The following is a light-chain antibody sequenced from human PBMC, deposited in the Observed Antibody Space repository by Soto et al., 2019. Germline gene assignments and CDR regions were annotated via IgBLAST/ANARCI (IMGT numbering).Light chain of an antibody. CDR2: AAV. J-gene: IGKJ5*01. CDR3: QQSYRTPIT. Sequence: DIQMTQSPSSLSASVGDRVTITCRASQSISRYLHWYQQKPGKAPKLLIYAAVSVQSGVPSRFSGGGSGTDFTLTISSLQPEDFATYYCQQSYRTPITFGQGTRLEIK. CDR1: QSISRY. V-gene: IGKV1-39*01.